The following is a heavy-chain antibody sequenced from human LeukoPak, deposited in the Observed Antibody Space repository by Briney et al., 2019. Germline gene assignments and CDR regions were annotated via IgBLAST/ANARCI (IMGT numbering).Heavy chain of an antibody. CDR2: ISSGGTYM. D-gene: IGHD2-2*01. J-gene: IGHJ4*02. Sequence: PGRSLRLSRAASGFTFTRYGMNCVRQAPGKGLEWVSSISSGGTYMYYADSVKGRFTISRDNAKNSVYLQMNSLRAEDTAVYYCAREPGPAAPPVDYWGQGTLVTVSS. V-gene: IGHV3-21*01. CDR1: GFTFTRYG. CDR3: AREPGPAAPPVDY.